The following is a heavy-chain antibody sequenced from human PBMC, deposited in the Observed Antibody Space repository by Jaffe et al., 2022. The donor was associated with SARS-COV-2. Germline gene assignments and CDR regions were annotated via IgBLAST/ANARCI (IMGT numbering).Heavy chain of an antibody. Sequence: EVQLLESGGGLVQPGGSLRLSCAASGFTFSSYAMSWVRQAPGMGLEWVSGISGSGADTYYADSVKGRFTISKDNSKSTLYLQMNSLRAEDTAVYYCAKGRRLLYFGDLFPFDYWGQGILVTVSS. D-gene: IGHD2-2*02. CDR1: GFTFSSYA. J-gene: IGHJ4*02. V-gene: IGHV3-23*01. CDR3: AKGRRLLYFGDLFPFDY. CDR2: ISGSGADT.